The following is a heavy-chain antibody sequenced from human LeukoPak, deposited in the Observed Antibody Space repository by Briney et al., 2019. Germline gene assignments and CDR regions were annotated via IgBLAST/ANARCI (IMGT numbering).Heavy chain of an antibody. J-gene: IGHJ5*02. D-gene: IGHD3-22*01. Sequence: GASVKVSCKASGYTFTGYYMHWVRQAPGQGLEWMGWINPNGGGTKYAQKFQGRVTMTRDTSITTAYMELSRLTSDDTAVYYCARDAAYFYDSSGTRGWFDPWGQGTLVTVSS. V-gene: IGHV1-2*02. CDR3: ARDAAYFYDSSGTRGWFDP. CDR2: INPNGGGT. CDR1: GYTFTGYY.